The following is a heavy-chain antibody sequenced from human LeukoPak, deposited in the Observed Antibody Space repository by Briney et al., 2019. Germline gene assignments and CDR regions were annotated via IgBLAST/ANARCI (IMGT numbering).Heavy chain of an antibody. CDR3: ARGRFGGHTYYYMDV. Sequence: PSENLTLNCDVSGVPFSEYYWHWIRQPPGRGLEGIGEHNHSGSANYMLSLESRVTISVDMSKNLVSLRLISVTAADPAIYYCARGRFGGHTYYYMDVWARGTVVTVSS. J-gene: IGHJ6*03. D-gene: IGHD3-3*01. V-gene: IGHV4-34*01. CDR2: HNHSGSA. CDR1: GVPFSEYY.